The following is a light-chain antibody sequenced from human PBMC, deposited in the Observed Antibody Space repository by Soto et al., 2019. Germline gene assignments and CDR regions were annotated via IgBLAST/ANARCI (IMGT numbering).Light chain of an antibody. V-gene: IGLV2-8*01. CDR1: SSDVGGYNF. CDR3: SSYAGSSIPVA. J-gene: IGLJ2*01. Sequence: QSALTQPPSASGSPGQSVTISCTGASSDVGGYNFVSWYQHHPGKAPILMIYDVTQRPSGVPDRFSGSKSGNTASLTVSGLQVDDEAYYYCSSYAGSSIPVAFGGGTQLTVL. CDR2: DVT.